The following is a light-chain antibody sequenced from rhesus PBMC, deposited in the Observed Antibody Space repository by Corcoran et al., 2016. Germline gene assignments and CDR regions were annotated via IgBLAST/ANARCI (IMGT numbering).Light chain of an antibody. CDR2: SAS. Sequence: DIQMSQSPSSLSASVGDKVTITCRASQGISNALACYQQKPGKAPKLLIYSASILESGVPSRFSGSRSGTDFTRTISSLQPEGFATYYWQQGYSTPLTFGGGTKVELK. V-gene: IGKV1-33*02. CDR1: QGISNA. CDR3: QQGYSTPLT. J-gene: IGKJ4*01.